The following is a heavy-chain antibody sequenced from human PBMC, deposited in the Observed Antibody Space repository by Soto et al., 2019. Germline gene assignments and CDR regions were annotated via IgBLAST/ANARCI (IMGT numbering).Heavy chain of an antibody. J-gene: IGHJ4*02. CDR3: ARDLREMATTTFGY. V-gene: IGHV3-30-3*01. CDR1: GFTFTSFA. D-gene: IGHD3-16*01. Sequence: QVQLVESGGGVVQPGTSLRLSCAASGFTFTSFAVHWVRQAPGKGLDWVAVRTYDGSDESYTDSVKGRFSISRDKSTNTVYLQMNSLRPEDTALYYCARDLREMATTTFGYCGQGTLVTVSS. CDR2: RTYDGSDE.